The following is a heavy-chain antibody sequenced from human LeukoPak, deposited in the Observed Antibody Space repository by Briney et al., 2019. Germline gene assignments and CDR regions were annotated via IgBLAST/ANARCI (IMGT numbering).Heavy chain of an antibody. Sequence: SGTLSLTCVVSGGSVSGYYWGWIRQPPGRGLEWIGYVYYSGSTNYNPSFKSRITISVDTSRNQFSLQLSSVTAADTAVYYCARIHRYCSGGACYVLDNWGQGTPVAVSS. CDR1: GGSVSGYY. CDR3: ARIHRYCSGGACYVLDN. J-gene: IGHJ4*02. V-gene: IGHV4-59*02. D-gene: IGHD2-15*01. CDR2: VYYSGST.